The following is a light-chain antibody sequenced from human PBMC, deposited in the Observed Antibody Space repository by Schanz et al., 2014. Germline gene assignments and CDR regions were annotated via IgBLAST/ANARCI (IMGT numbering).Light chain of an antibody. V-gene: IGLV2-14*03. CDR3: SSYATTNTLV. CDR1: SSDVGPYNY. CDR2: DVT. Sequence: QSALTQPASVSGSPGQSITISCTGTSSDVGPYNYVSWYQQHPGKAPKLIIYDVTNRPSGVSSRFSGSKSGNTASLTISGLQAEDEADYYCSSYATTNTLVFGGGTKLTVL. J-gene: IGLJ2*01.